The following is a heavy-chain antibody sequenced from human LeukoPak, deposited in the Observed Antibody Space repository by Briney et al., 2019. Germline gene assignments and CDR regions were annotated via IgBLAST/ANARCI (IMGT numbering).Heavy chain of an antibody. D-gene: IGHD6-19*01. CDR3: ARDHRVKYSSGLPGGY. J-gene: IGHJ4*02. Sequence: GASVKVSCKASGYTFTGYYMHWVRQAPGQGLEWMGRINPNSGGTNYAQKFQGRVTMTGDTSIRTAYMELSRLRSDDTAVYYCARDHRVKYSSGLPGGYWGQGTLVTVSS. V-gene: IGHV1-2*06. CDR2: INPNSGGT. CDR1: GYTFTGYY.